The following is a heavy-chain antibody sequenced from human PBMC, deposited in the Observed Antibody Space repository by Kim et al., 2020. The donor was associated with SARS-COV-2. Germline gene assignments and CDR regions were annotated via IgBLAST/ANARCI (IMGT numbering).Heavy chain of an antibody. J-gene: IGHJ5*02. CDR2: INPSGGST. CDR1: GYTFTSYY. D-gene: IGHD1-7*01. CDR3: ARVGSNWNYEGWFDP. Sequence: ASVKVSCKASGYTFTSYYMHWVRQAPGQGLEWMGIINPSGGSTSYAQKFQGRVTMTRDTSTSTVYMELSSLRSEDTAVYYCARVGSNWNYEGWFDPWGQGTLVTVSS. V-gene: IGHV1-46*01.